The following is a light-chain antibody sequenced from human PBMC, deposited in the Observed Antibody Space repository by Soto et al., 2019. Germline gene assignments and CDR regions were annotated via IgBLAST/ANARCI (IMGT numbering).Light chain of an antibody. J-gene: IGKJ1*01. V-gene: IGKV4-1*01. Sequence: DIVMTQSPDSLAVSLGERATINCKSSQSVLYSSNNKNYLAWYQQKPGQPPKLLIYWASTRESGAPDRFSGMGSGTDFTLTIRSLQAEGVAVYYCQQYYRTPWTVGQGHKVDMK. CDR3: QQYYRTPWT. CDR2: WAS. CDR1: QSVLYSSNNKNY.